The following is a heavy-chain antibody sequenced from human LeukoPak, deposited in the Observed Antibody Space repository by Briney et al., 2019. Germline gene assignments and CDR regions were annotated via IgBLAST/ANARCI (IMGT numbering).Heavy chain of an antibody. CDR2: ISSSSSYI. Sequence: GGSLRLSCAASGFIFSSYSMNWVRQAPGKGLEWVSSISSSSSYIYYADSVKGRFTISRDNAKNSLYLQMNSLRAEDTAVYYCARDPAHHYYDSSGYPLTNWGQGTLVTVSS. V-gene: IGHV3-21*01. CDR1: GFIFSSYS. D-gene: IGHD3-22*01. J-gene: IGHJ4*02. CDR3: ARDPAHHYYDSSGYPLTN.